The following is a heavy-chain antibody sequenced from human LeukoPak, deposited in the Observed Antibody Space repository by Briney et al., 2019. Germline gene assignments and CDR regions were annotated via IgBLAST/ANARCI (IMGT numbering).Heavy chain of an antibody. J-gene: IGHJ4*02. CDR2: RNHRGSS. CDR3: ARGSGSYSGAADY. CDR1: GSSFTGYY. D-gene: IGHD6-19*01. Sequence: PSETLSLTCSVHGSSFTGYYWSWIRQPPGKGLEWIGERNHRGSSYFNPPFESRVTISLDMSRKQFSLKLTSVTAADTAFYYCARGSGSYSGAADYWGQGTLVTVSS. V-gene: IGHV4-34*01.